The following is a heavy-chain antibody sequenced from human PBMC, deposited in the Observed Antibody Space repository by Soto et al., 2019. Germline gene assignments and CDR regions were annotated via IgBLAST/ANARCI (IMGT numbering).Heavy chain of an antibody. Sequence: SETLSLTCAVYGGSFSGYYWSWIRQPPGKGLEWIGEINHSGSTNYNPSLKSRVTISVDTSKNQFSLKLSSVTAADTAVYYCARGRVGRRTIFGLFIIEGDHRDRHYYYGMDVWGQGTTVTVYS. J-gene: IGHJ6*02. CDR1: GGSFSGYY. D-gene: IGHD3-3*01. CDR3: ARGRVGRRTIFGLFIIEGDHRDRHYYYGMDV. CDR2: INHSGST. V-gene: IGHV4-34*01.